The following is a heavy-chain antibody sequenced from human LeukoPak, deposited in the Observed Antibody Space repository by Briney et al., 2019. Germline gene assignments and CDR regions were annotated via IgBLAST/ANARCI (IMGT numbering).Heavy chain of an antibody. V-gene: IGHV3-30*18. CDR3: AKFPSRSPDY. CDR1: GFTFSGYG. J-gene: IGHJ4*02. Sequence: GGSLRLSCAASGFTFSGYGMHWVRQAPGKGLEWVAVISYDGSNKYYADSVKGRFTISRDNSKNTLYLQMNSLRAEDTAVYYCAKFPSRSPDYWGQGTLVTVSS. CDR2: ISYDGSNK.